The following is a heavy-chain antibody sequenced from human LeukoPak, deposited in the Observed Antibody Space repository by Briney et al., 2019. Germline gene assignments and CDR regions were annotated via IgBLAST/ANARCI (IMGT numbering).Heavy chain of an antibody. D-gene: IGHD5-24*01. CDR3: ARDRYNHYFDY. V-gene: IGHV3-33*01. J-gene: IGHJ4*02. CDR2: IWPDGSNK. Sequence: GRSLRLSCTASGFTFSNYALHWVRPAPGKGPEWVALIWPDGSNKDYSDSVKGRFAISRDNSKNTLYLQMSSLRAEDTAVYYCARDRYNHYFDYWGQGTLVTVSP. CDR1: GFTFSNYA.